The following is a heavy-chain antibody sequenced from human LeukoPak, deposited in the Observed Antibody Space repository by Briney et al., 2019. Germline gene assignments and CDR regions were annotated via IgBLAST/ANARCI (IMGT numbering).Heavy chain of an antibody. Sequence: GGSLRLSCAASGFTFSDHYMDWVRQAPGKGLEWVSYISSSSNSVYYADSVKGRFTISRDNAKNSLYLQMNSLRAEDTAAYYCARGGSGYWGQGTLVTVSS. CDR2: ISSSSNSV. CDR1: GFTFSDHY. V-gene: IGHV3-48*01. J-gene: IGHJ4*02. D-gene: IGHD3-10*01. CDR3: ARGGSGY.